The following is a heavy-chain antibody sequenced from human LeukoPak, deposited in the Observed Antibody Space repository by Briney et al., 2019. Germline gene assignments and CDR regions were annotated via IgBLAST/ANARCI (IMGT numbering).Heavy chain of an antibody. CDR3: ARGGDVGATSGAFDI. V-gene: IGHV1-2*02. J-gene: IGHJ3*02. D-gene: IGHD1-26*01. CDR2: INPNSGGT. CDR1: GYTFTGYY. Sequence: ASVKVSCKASGYTFTGYYMHWVRQAPGQGLEWMGWINPNSGGTNYAQKFQGRVTMTRDTSISTAYMEPSRLRSDDTAVYYCARGGDVGATSGAFDIWGQGTMVTVSS.